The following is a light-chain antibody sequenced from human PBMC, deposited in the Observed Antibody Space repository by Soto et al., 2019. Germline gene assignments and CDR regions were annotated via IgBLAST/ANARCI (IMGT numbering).Light chain of an antibody. Sequence: DIQMTQSPSSLSASVGDRITITCRASQSISSYLNWYQHKPGKAPKLLMYAASGLQSGVPSRFSGSGSGTDYILTISSLQPEDFAAYYCQKSYTFPYTFGQGTKLEIK. J-gene: IGKJ2*01. CDR1: QSISSY. CDR2: AAS. V-gene: IGKV1-39*01. CDR3: QKSYTFPYT.